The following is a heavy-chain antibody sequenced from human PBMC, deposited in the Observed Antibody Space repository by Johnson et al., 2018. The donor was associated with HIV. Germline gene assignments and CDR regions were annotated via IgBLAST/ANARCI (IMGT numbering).Heavy chain of an antibody. CDR3: ARVKSYGNWGSRKGGRESRAAFDI. CDR2: ISGSGGTI. CDR1: GFSFSDYY. D-gene: IGHD7-27*01. V-gene: IGHV3-11*04. Sequence: QVQLVESGGGLVKPGGSLRLSCTASGFSFSDYYMSWIRQAPGKGLEWVSYISGSGGTIYNADSVKGRFTISRDNAKNSLYLQMNSLRAEDTAVYYCARVKSYGNWGSRKGGRESRAAFDIWGQGTMVTVSS. J-gene: IGHJ3*02.